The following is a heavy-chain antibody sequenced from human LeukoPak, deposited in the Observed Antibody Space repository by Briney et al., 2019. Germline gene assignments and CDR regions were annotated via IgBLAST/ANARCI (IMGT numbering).Heavy chain of an antibody. V-gene: IGHV4-59*01. D-gene: IGHD3-10*01. CDR2: IYYSGST. CDR1: GGSISSYY. Sequence: PSETLSLTCTVSGGSISSYYWSWIRQPPGKGLGWIGYIYYSGSTNYNPSLKSRVTISVDTSKNQFSLKLSSVTAADTAVYYCAREKAEGSGSYYNGWFDYWGQGTLVTVSS. J-gene: IGHJ4*02. CDR3: AREKAEGSGSYYNGWFDY.